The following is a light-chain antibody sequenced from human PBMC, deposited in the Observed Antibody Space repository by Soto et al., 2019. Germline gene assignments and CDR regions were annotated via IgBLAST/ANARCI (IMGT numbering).Light chain of an antibody. CDR1: QSVSSSS. Sequence: IVLTQSPGTLSLSPGERATLSCRASQSVSSSSLAWYQQKPGQAPRLLIYGASSRATGIPDRFSGSGSGTDFTLTISRLEAEDLAVYYCQQYGSSPLTFGGGTKVEI. CDR2: GAS. J-gene: IGKJ4*01. V-gene: IGKV3-20*01. CDR3: QQYGSSPLT.